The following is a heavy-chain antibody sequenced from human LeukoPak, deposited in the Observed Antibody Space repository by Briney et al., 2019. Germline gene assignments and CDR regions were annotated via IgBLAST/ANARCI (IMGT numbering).Heavy chain of an antibody. CDR1: GGSISSGGYY. CDR2: IYHSGST. V-gene: IGHV4-30-2*01. CDR3: ARVGDTAFDAFDI. J-gene: IGHJ3*02. D-gene: IGHD5-18*01. Sequence: SETLSLTCTVSGGSISSGGYYWSWIRQPPGKGLEWIGYIYHSGSTYYNPSLKSRVTISVDTSKNQFSLKLSSVTAADTAVYYCARVGDTAFDAFDIWGQGTMVTVSS.